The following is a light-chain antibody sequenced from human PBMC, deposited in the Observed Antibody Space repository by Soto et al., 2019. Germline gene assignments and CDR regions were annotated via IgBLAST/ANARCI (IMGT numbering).Light chain of an antibody. J-gene: IGKJ5*01. CDR2: TAS. V-gene: IGKV1-17*01. CDR1: QGIGND. CDR3: QQSFSTLIT. Sequence: DIQMTQSPSSPSASVGGRVTITCRASQGIGNDIGWYQQKPGKAPKRLIFTASKLQDGVPSRCSGSASGTEFTLTISSLQPEDFATYYCQQSFSTLITFGQGTRLEIK.